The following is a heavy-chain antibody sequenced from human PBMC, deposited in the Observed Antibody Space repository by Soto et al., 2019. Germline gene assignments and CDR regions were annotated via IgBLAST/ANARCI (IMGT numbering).Heavy chain of an antibody. CDR2: IVVGSGNT. V-gene: IGHV1-58*01. D-gene: IGHD6-13*01. CDR1: GFTFTSSA. Sequence: GASVKVSCKASGFTFTSSAVQWVRQARGQRLEWIGWIVVGSGNTNYAQKFQERVTITRDMSTSTVYMELSSLRSEDTAVYYCAREGMYSSKTDYWGQGTLVTVSS. CDR3: AREGMYSSKTDY. J-gene: IGHJ4*02.